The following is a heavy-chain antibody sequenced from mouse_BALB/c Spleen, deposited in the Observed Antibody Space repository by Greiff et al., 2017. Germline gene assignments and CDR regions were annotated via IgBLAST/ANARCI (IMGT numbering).Heavy chain of an antibody. V-gene: IGHV14-3*02. Sequence: EVQLQQSGAELVKPWASVKLSCTASGFNIKDTYMHWVKQRPEQGLEWIGRIDPANGNTKYDPKFQGKATITADTSSNTAYLQLSSLTSEDTAVYYCAARATEIMDYWGQGTSVTVSS. J-gene: IGHJ4*01. CDR2: IDPANGNT. D-gene: IGHD3-1*01. CDR1: GFNIKDTY. CDR3: AARATEIMDY.